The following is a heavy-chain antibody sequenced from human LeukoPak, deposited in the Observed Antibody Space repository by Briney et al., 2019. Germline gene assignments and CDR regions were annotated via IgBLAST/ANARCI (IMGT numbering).Heavy chain of an antibody. CDR3: AGAYNYVWGSMPFDP. V-gene: IGHV4-59*01. CDR2: IYYSGST. CDR1: GGSISSYY. D-gene: IGHD3-16*01. Sequence: PSETLSLTCTVSGGSISSYYWSWIRQPPGKGLEWIGYIYYSGSTNYNPSLKSRVTISVDTSKNQFSLKLSSVTAADMAVYYCAGAYNYVWGSMPFDPWGQGTLVTVSS. J-gene: IGHJ5*02.